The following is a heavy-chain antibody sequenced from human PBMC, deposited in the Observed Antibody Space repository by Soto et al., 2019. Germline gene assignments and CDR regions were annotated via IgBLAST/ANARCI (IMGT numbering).Heavy chain of an antibody. D-gene: IGHD3-22*01. CDR1: GGSISSGDYY. CDR3: ARYDSMRYYFDY. V-gene: IGHV4-31*03. Sequence: SETLSLTCTVSGGSISSGDYYWSWIRQHPGKGLEWIGYIYYSGSTYYNPSLKSRVTISVDTSKNQFSLKLSSVTAADTAVYYCARYDSMRYYFDYWGQGTLVTVSS. J-gene: IGHJ4*02. CDR2: IYYSGST.